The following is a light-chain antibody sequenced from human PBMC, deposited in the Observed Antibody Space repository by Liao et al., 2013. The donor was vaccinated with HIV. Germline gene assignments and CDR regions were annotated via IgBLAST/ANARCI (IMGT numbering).Light chain of an antibody. CDR2: KDN. CDR1: VLAKKY. CDR3: YSAADNNPL. J-gene: IGLJ2*01. Sequence: SYELTQPSSVSVSPGQTARITCSGDVLAKKYARWFQQKPGQAPVLVIYKDNERPSGIPERFSGSSSGTTVTLTISGAQVEDEADYYCYSAADNNPLFGGGTKLTVL. V-gene: IGLV3-27*01.